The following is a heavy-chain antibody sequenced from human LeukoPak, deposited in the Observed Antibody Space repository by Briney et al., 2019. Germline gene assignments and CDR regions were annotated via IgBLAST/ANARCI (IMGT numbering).Heavy chain of an antibody. V-gene: IGHV3-30*02. CDR1: GFSLIGYD. Sequence: PGGSLRLSCAASGFSLIGYDMHWARQAPGKGLEWVAFSRNGGYYAESVRGRFTISTDNSKNTLYLHMNSLRPEDTAMYYCAKDGQLAYWGQGTLVTVSS. CDR3: AKDGQLAY. CDR2: SRNGG. D-gene: IGHD5-12*01. J-gene: IGHJ4*02.